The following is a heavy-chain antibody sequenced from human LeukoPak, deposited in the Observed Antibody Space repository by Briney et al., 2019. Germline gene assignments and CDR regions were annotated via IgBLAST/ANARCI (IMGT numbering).Heavy chain of an antibody. J-gene: IGHJ3*02. CDR1: GDNFSSYV. CDR3: TREGVYSPDPTSYHRLPFDI. Sequence: EASVKVSFKASGDNFSSYVLTWVRQAPGQGLEWMGRIIPTLNVANFAQKFRGRVSITADKSTNTAHLELSNLRSEDTAVYYCTREGVYSPDPTSYHRLPFDIWGKGTLVIVSS. V-gene: IGHV1-69*04. D-gene: IGHD3-16*02. CDR2: IIPTLNVA.